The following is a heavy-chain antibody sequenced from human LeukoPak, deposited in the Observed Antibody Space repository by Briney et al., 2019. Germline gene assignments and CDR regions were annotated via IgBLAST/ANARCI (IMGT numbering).Heavy chain of an antibody. CDR1: GFTFSNYW. CDR3: AKEGGGYNYYYYYMDV. Sequence: PGGSLRLSCAASGFTFSNYWMSWVRQAPGKGLEWVAFIRYDGSNKCYADSVKGRFTISRDNSKNTLYLQMNSLRAEDTAVYYCAKEGGGYNYYYYYMDVWGKGTTVTISS. V-gene: IGHV3-30*02. J-gene: IGHJ6*03. CDR2: IRYDGSNK. D-gene: IGHD5-24*01.